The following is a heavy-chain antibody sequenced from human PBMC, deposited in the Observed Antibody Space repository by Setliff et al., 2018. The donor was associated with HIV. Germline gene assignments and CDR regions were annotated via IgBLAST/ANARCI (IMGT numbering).Heavy chain of an antibody. Sequence: SVKVSCKASGNTFSSYGITWVRQAPGQGLEWMGGTTPLLGTTNYAQKFQGRLTITADEPTNTIYMELSGLRSEDTAVYYCAGPRGDEAFDIWGQGTMVTVSS. CDR1: GNTFSSYG. D-gene: IGHD3-10*01. J-gene: IGHJ3*02. V-gene: IGHV1-69*13. CDR2: TTPLLGTT. CDR3: AGPRGDEAFDI.